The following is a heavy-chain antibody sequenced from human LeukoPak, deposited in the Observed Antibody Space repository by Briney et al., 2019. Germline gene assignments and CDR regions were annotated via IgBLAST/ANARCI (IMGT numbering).Heavy chain of an antibody. CDR1: GYTFTGYY. Sequence: GASVKVSCKASGYTFTGYYMHWVRQAPGQGLEWMGWINSNSGGTNYAQKFQGRVTMTRDTSISTAYMELSRLRSGDTAVYYCASGKGLRPLDYWGQGTLVTVSS. J-gene: IGHJ4*02. CDR2: INSNSGGT. CDR3: ASGKGLRPLDY. V-gene: IGHV1-2*02. D-gene: IGHD5-12*01.